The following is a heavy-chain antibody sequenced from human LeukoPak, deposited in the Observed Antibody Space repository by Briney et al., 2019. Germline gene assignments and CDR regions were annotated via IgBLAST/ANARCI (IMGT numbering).Heavy chain of an antibody. J-gene: IGHJ5*02. CDR1: GGSINSYY. D-gene: IGHD3-10*01. Sequence: SETLSLTCSVSGGSINSYYWSWIRQPPGKGLEWIGSIYYSGTTYYNPSLKSRITVSVDTSKNQFSLKLSSVTAADTAVYYCARHDYYGSVNWFDPWGQGTLVTVSS. CDR3: ARHDYYGSVNWFDP. V-gene: IGHV4-59*04. CDR2: IYYSGTT.